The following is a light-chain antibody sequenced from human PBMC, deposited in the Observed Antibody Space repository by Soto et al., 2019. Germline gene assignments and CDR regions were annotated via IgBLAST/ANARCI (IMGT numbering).Light chain of an antibody. CDR1: PGISSF. V-gene: IGKV1-9*01. CDR3: PQLNSYPIT. CDR2: AAS. Sequence: DIQMTQSPSTLSASVGDRVAITCRASPGISSFLAWYQQKPGKAPKLLIYAASTLQSGVPSRFSGSGSGTDFTLTISSLQPEDFATYFCPQLNSYPITFGQGTRLEIK. J-gene: IGKJ5*01.